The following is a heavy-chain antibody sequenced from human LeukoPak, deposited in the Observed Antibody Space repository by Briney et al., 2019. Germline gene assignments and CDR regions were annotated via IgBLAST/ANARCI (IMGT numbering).Heavy chain of an antibody. Sequence: GESLKISCKGSGYSFTSYWIGWVRQMPGKGLEWMGIIYPGDSDTRYSPSFQGQVTISADKSISTAYLQWSSLKASDTDTYYCARRTDYSNYVWFDPWGQGTLVTVSS. D-gene: IGHD4-11*01. CDR2: IYPGDSDT. CDR3: ARRTDYSNYVWFDP. J-gene: IGHJ5*02. V-gene: IGHV5-51*01. CDR1: GYSFTSYW.